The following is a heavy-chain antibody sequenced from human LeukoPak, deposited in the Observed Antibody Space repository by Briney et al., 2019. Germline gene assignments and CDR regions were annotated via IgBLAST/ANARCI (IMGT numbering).Heavy chain of an antibody. V-gene: IGHV4-4*07. CDR3: ARKAWGYGRTFFDY. J-gene: IGHJ4*02. Sequence: SETLSLTCTVSGGSISSYYWSWIRQPAGKGLEWIGRIYTSGSTNYNPSLKSRVTMSVDTSKNQFSLKLSSVTAADTAVYYCARKAWGYGRTFFDYWGQGTLVTVSS. CDR1: GGSISSYY. CDR2: IYTSGST. D-gene: IGHD3-10*01.